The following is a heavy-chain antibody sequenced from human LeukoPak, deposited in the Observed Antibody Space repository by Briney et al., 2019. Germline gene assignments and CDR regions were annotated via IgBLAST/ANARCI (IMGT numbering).Heavy chain of an antibody. V-gene: IGHV3-49*04. D-gene: IGHD1-26*01. CDR2: IRSKAYGGTT. Sequence: GGSLRLSCTASGFTFGDYAMSWVRQAPGKGLEWVGFIRSKAYGGTTEYAASVKGRFTISRDDSKSIAYLQMNSLKTEDTAVYYCTRVAVGASGAFDIWGQGTMVTVSS. CDR1: GFTFGDYA. J-gene: IGHJ3*02. CDR3: TRVAVGASGAFDI.